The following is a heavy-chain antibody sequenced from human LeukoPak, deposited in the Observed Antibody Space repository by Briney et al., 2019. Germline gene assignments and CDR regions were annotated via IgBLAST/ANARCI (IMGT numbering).Heavy chain of an antibody. D-gene: IGHD3-22*01. CDR2: INHSGST. V-gene: IGHV4-34*01. CDR1: GGSFSGYY. Sequence: PSETLSLTCAVYGGSFSGYYWSWIRQPPGKGLEWIGEINHSGSTNYNPSLKSRVTISVDTSKNQFSLKLSSVTAADTAVYYCARGKYYYYDSSGYSYWGQGTLVTVSS. CDR3: ARGKYYYYDSSGYSY. J-gene: IGHJ4*02.